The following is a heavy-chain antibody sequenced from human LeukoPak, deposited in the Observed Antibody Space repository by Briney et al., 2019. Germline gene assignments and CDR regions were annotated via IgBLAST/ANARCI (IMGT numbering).Heavy chain of an antibody. V-gene: IGHV3-23*01. Sequence: GGSLRLSCAASGFTFSSYAMSWVRQAPGKGLEWVSAISGSGGSTYYADSVKGRFTISRDNSKNTLYLQMNSLRAEDTAVYYCAKVEGSGGYRTKVRHFDYWGQGTLATVSS. CDR2: ISGSGGST. J-gene: IGHJ4*02. CDR3: AKVEGSGGYRTKVRHFDY. CDR1: GFTFSSYA. D-gene: IGHD3-10*01.